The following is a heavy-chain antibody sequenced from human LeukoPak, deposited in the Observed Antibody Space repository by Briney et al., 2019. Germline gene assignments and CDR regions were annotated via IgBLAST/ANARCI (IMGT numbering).Heavy chain of an antibody. CDR2: INPDSGGT. V-gene: IGHV1-2*02. Sequence: ASVKVSCKASGYTFTGYYMHWVRQAPGQGLEWMGWINPDSGGTIYAQNFQGRVTMTRDTSISTAYMELSSLRSEDTAVYYCARARDGDSPYTAGSLLYWGQGTLVTVSS. J-gene: IGHJ4*02. D-gene: IGHD2-21*01. CDR3: ARARDGDSPYTAGSLLY. CDR1: GYTFTGYY.